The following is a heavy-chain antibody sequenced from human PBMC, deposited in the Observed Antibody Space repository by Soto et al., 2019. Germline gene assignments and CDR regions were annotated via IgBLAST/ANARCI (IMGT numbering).Heavy chain of an antibody. CDR1: GFTFSSYA. J-gene: IGHJ4*02. Sequence: GGSLRLSCAASGFTFSSYAMSWVRQAPGKGLEWVSAISGSGVSTYYADSVKGRFTISRDNSKNTLYLQMNSLRAEDTALYYCAKPLPSYSSSYYFDYWGQGTLVTVSS. V-gene: IGHV3-23*01. D-gene: IGHD6-6*01. CDR3: AKPLPSYSSSYYFDY. CDR2: ISGSGVST.